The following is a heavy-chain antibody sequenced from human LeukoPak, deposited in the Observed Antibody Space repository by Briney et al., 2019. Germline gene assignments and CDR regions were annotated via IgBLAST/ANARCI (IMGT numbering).Heavy chain of an antibody. Sequence: ASVKVSCKASGYTFTDYYMHWVRQAPGQGLGWMGWINPNSGGTNYAQKLQGRVTMTTDTSTSTAYMELRSLRSDDTAVYYCARARRPSGSYFDYWGQGTLVTVSS. J-gene: IGHJ4*02. CDR2: INPNSGGT. CDR3: ARARRPSGSYFDY. D-gene: IGHD1-26*01. CDR1: GYTFTDYY. V-gene: IGHV1-2*02.